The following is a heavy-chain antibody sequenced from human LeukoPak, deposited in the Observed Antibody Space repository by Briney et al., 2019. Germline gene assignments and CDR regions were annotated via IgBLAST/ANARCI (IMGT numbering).Heavy chain of an antibody. CDR2: INPNSGAT. J-gene: IGHJ5*02. V-gene: IGHV1-2*02. CDR3: ARKYDILTGSDNWFDP. Sequence: ASVKVSCKASGYTFNGYYIRWVRQAPGQGPEWMGWINPNSGATKYAQKFQGRVTMTIDTSITTAYMELSSLTSNDTAVYYCARKYDILTGSDNWFDPWGQGTLVTVSS. CDR1: GYTFNGYY. D-gene: IGHD3-9*01.